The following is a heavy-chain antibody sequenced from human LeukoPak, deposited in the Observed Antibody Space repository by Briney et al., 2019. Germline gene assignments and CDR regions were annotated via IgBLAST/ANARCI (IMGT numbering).Heavy chain of an antibody. CDR3: ARELLPNWFDP. V-gene: IGHV3-64*01. CDR1: GFTFSSYA. CDR2: ISSKGGST. Sequence: GGSLRLSCAASGFTFSSYAMPWVRQAPGKGLEYVSAISSKGGSTYCANSVKGRFTISRDNSKNTLYLQMGSLRAEDMAVYYCARELLPNWFDPWGQGTLVTVSS. D-gene: IGHD2-21*01. J-gene: IGHJ5*02.